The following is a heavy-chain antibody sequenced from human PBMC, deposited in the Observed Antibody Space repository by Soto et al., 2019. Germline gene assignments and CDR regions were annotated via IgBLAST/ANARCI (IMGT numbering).Heavy chain of an antibody. Sequence: SETLSLTCTVSGGSVSSGSYYWSWIRQPPGKGLEWIGYIYYSGSTNYNPSLKSRVTISVDTSKNQFSLKLSSVTAADTAVYYCARAHPTYYYGSGSRYYFDYWGQGTLVTVSS. CDR3: ARAHPTYYYGSGSRYYFDY. CDR2: IYYSGST. D-gene: IGHD3-10*01. J-gene: IGHJ4*02. CDR1: GGSVSSGSYY. V-gene: IGHV4-61*01.